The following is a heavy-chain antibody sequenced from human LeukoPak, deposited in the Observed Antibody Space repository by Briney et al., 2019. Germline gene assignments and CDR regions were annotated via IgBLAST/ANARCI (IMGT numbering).Heavy chain of an antibody. Sequence: PSETLSLTCAVSGGSISSGGYSWSWIRQPPGKGLEWIGYIYYSGSTYYNPSLKSRVTISVDTSKNQFSLKLSSVTAADTAVYYCARDQLYYYYMDVWGKGTTVTVSS. D-gene: IGHD2-2*01. V-gene: IGHV4-30-4*07. J-gene: IGHJ6*03. CDR2: IYYSGST. CDR3: ARDQLYYYYMDV. CDR1: GGSISSGGYS.